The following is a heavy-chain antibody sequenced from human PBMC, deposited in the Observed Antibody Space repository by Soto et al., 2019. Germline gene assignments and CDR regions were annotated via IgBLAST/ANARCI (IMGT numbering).Heavy chain of an antibody. Sequence: KPSGTLSLTCTVSGGSISSGGYYWSWIRQHPGKGLEWIGYIYYSGSTYYNPSLKSRVTISVDTSKNQFSLKLSSVTAADTALYYCARVRGGLGNYTPLPSRWGQGTLVTVSS. CDR1: GGSISSGGYY. CDR3: ARVRGGLGNYTPLPSR. D-gene: IGHD3-10*01. V-gene: IGHV4-31*03. J-gene: IGHJ4*02. CDR2: IYYSGST.